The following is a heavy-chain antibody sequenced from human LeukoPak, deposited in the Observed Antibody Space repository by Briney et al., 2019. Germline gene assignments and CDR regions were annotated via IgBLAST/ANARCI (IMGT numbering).Heavy chain of an antibody. D-gene: IGHD6-19*01. CDR3: ARRNSGWLDY. CDR2: INHGGRT. V-gene: IGHV4-34*01. J-gene: IGHJ4*02. CDR1: GASFNGHY. Sequence: PSETLSLTCAVSGASFNGHYWTWIRQPPGKGLEWIGEINHGGRTTYYPSLKSRVTISVDTSKNQFSLKLSSVTAADTAVYYCARRNSGWLDYWGQGTLVTVSS.